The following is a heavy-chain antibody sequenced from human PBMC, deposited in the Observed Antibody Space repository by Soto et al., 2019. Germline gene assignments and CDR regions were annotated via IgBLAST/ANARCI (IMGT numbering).Heavy chain of an antibody. D-gene: IGHD3-16*01. Sequence: QVHLVQSGAEVRKPGSSVKVYCKTAGGTFSTYTIYWVRQAPGQGLEWMGRIITLFGTTRYAQNFQDRVTITAEESTSTTYRELSSLRAEDTALYYCARRLDDRADEGFDVGGEETAFTVSA. V-gene: IGHV1-69*18. J-gene: IGHJ3*01. CDR3: ARRLDDRADEGFDV. CDR2: IITLFGTT. CDR1: GGTFSTYT.